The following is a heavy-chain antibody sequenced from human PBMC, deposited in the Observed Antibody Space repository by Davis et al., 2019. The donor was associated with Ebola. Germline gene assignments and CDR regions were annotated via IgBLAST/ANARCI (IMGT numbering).Heavy chain of an antibody. CDR2: LSYDGSNK. V-gene: IGHV3-30*04. CDR1: RFAFNTYA. Sequence: GESLKISCAASRFAFNTYAMHWVRQAPGKRLEWVAFLSYDGSNKFYADSVKSRFTISRDNSKSTLYLQMNSLRPEDTALYSCAGGDYYDTAGYYIYWGRGTLVTVSS. J-gene: IGHJ4*02. CDR3: AGGDYYDTAGYYIY. D-gene: IGHD3-22*01.